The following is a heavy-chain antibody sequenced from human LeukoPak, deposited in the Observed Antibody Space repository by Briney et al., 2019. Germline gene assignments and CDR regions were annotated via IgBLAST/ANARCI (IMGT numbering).Heavy chain of an antibody. CDR3: AKDYRGWPNYEYYFEY. CDR1: GGSISSYY. J-gene: IGHJ4*02. Sequence: SETLSLTCTVSGGSISSYYWSWIRQPAGKGLEWIGRIYTSGSTNYNPSLKSRVTMSVDTSKNQFSLKLSSVTAADTAVYYCAKDYRGWPNYEYYFEYWGQGSLVTVSS. CDR2: IYTSGST. V-gene: IGHV4-4*07. D-gene: IGHD6-19*01.